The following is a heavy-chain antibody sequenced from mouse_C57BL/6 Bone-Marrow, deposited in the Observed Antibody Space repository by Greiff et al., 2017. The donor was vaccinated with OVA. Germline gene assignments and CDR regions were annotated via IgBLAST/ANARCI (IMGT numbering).Heavy chain of an antibody. V-gene: IGHV1-26*01. D-gene: IGHD2-5*01. CDR1: GYTFTDYY. CDR3: ARAYSNYVDD. J-gene: IGHJ2*01. Sequence: VQLQQSGPELVKPGASVKISCKASGYTFTDYYMNWVKQSPGKSLEWIGDIHPNNGGTSYNQKFKGKATLTVDKSSSTAYMELRSLTSEDSAVYYWARAYSNYVDDWGQGTTLTVSS. CDR2: IHPNNGGT.